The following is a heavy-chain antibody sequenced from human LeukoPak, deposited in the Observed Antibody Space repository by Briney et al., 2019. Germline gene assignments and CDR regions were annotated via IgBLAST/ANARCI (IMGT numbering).Heavy chain of an antibody. J-gene: IGHJ2*01. CDR1: GFSISSGYY. Sequence: PSETLSLTCAVSGFSISSGYYWGWIRQPPGKGLEYIGSIYRSGNTYYNPSLKSRVTISVDTSKNQFFLKLSSVTAADTAVYYCARDWVVTSYWCFDLWGRGTLVTVSS. CDR2: IYRSGNT. V-gene: IGHV4-38-2*02. D-gene: IGHD2-21*02. CDR3: ARDWVVTSYWCFDL.